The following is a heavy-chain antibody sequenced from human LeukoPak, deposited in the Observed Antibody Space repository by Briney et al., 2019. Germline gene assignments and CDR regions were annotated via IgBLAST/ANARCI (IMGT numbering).Heavy chain of an antibody. CDR1: GGSISSSSYY. V-gene: IGHV4-39*01. D-gene: IGHD6-13*01. Sequence: SETLSLTCTVSGGSISSSSYYWGWIRQPPGKGLEWIGSIYYSGSTYYNPSLKSRVTISVDTSKNQFSLKLSSVTAADTAVYYCARGARWGSSWYVWFYWGQGTLVTVSS. CDR2: IYYSGST. J-gene: IGHJ4*02. CDR3: ARGARWGSSWYVWFY.